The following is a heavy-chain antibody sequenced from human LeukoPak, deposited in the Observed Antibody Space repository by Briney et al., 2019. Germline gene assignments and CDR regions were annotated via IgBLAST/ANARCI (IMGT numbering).Heavy chain of an antibody. CDR1: GGSVSSSY. Sequence: SETLSLTCSVSGGSVSSSYWSWIRQPPGKGLEWIGYIYSGGSTNYSPSLKSRVTISVDTSKNQFSLKLSSVTAADTAVYYCARLRGSTGYAHFDYWGQGTLVTVSS. CDR3: ARLRGSTGYAHFDY. J-gene: IGHJ4*02. D-gene: IGHD5-12*01. V-gene: IGHV4-4*08. CDR2: IYSGGST.